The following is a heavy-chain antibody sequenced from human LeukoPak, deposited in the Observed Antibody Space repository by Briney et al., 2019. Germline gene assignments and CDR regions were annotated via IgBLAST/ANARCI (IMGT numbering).Heavy chain of an antibody. CDR3: AKDSKTYSGSYGVDY. D-gene: IGHD1-26*01. J-gene: IGHJ4*02. CDR1: GFTFSSYA. CDR2: ISDTGGST. V-gene: IGHV3-23*01. Sequence: GGSLRLSCAASGFTFSSYAMSWVRQAPGKGLEWVSGISDTGGSTYYADSVKGRFTISRDNSKSTLYLQMSSLRAEDTAVYYCAKDSKTYSGSYGVDYWGQGTLVTVSS.